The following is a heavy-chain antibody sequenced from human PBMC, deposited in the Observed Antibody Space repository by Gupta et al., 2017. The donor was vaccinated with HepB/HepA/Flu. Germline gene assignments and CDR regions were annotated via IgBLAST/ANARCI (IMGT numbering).Heavy chain of an antibody. CDR1: GGAIRSTKW. J-gene: IGHJ4*02. CDR3: VRHGTLYFDY. Sequence: QVQLQESGAGLVQPSGTLSLTCAGSGGAIRSTKWWSWVRQPPGKGLEWIGEIHHSGSTNYNPSLKSRVTISVDKSKNQFSLRLSSVTAADTAVYYCVRHGTLYFDYWGQGTLVTVSS. CDR2: IHHSGST. V-gene: IGHV4-4*02.